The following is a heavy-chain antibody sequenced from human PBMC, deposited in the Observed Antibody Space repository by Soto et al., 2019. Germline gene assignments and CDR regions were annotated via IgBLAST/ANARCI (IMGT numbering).Heavy chain of an antibody. V-gene: IGHV3-66*01. Sequence: AASGFTVSSNYMSWVRQAPGKGLEWVSVIYSGGTTYYADSVKGRFTISRDNSKNTMYLQMNRLRAEDTAVYYCARNGDSSDYRGWFDTWGQGTLVTVSS. CDR1: GFTVSSNY. D-gene: IGHD3-22*01. J-gene: IGHJ5*02. CDR3: ARNGDSSDYRGWFDT. CDR2: IYSGGTT.